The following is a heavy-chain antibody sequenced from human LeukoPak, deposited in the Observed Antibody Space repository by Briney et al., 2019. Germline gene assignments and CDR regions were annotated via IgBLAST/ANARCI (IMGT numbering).Heavy chain of an antibody. CDR3: AKPSPVWESLAT. V-gene: IGHV4-4*07. Sequence: SETLSLTCTVSGGSISSYYWSWIRQPAGKGLEWIGRIYTSGSTNYNPSLKSRVTMSVDTSKNQFSLKLSSVTAADTAVYYCAKPSPVWESLATWGQGTLVTVSS. D-gene: IGHD1-26*01. CDR1: GGSISSYY. CDR2: IYTSGST. J-gene: IGHJ4*02.